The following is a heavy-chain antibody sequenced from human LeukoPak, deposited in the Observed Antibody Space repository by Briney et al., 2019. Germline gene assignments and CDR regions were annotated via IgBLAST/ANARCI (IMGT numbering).Heavy chain of an antibody. CDR3: ARDPSNTSGWKTWFDP. V-gene: IGHV1-18*04. CDR2: ISAYSGDT. J-gene: IGHJ5*02. D-gene: IGHD6-19*01. Sequence: ASVKVSCKAFGYTFNSHGISWVRQAPGQGLEWMGWISAYSGDTNYAQKFQGRVTLTTDRTTSTAYLELRSLRSDDTAVYYCARDPSNTSGWKTWFDPWGQGTLVTVSS. CDR1: GYTFNSHG.